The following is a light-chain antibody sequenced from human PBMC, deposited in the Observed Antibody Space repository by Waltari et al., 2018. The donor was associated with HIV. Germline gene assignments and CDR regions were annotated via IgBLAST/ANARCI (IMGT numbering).Light chain of an antibody. CDR3: SSYTNSDTVV. CDR1: TSDVGGYHY. J-gene: IGLJ2*01. CDR2: DVS. Sequence: QSALTQPASVSGSPGPSITISCTGTTSDVGGYHYLSCYQQHPAKAPKLVILDVSNRPSGVSNRFSGSKSGNTASLTISGLQAEDEAYYYCSSYTNSDTVVFGGGTKVTVL. V-gene: IGLV2-14*03.